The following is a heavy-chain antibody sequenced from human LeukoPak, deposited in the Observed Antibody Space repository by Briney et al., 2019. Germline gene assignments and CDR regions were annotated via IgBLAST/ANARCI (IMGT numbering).Heavy chain of an antibody. CDR3: ARRVATSGNFFDY. V-gene: IGHV4-39*01. D-gene: IGHD3-3*01. J-gene: IGHJ4*02. Sequence: PSETLSLTCTVVGGSINSRNQYWGWIRQSPGKGLEWIGSIYYSGSGNDNPSLQSRVTISVDTSRNQLSLKLTSMTVADTAVYFCARRVATSGNFFDYWGPGTLVTVS. CDR2: IYYSGSG. CDR1: GGSINSRNQY.